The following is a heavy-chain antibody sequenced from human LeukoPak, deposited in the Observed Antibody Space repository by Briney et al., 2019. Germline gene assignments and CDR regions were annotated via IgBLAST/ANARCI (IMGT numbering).Heavy chain of an antibody. Sequence: ASVKVSCKASGYTFTGDYMHWVRQAPGQGREWMGWINPNSGGTNYAQKFQGRVTMTRDTSISTAYMELSRLRSDDTAVYYCARDLTRDFWSGYFLYYFDYWGQGTLVTVSS. D-gene: IGHD3-3*01. J-gene: IGHJ4*02. V-gene: IGHV1-2*02. CDR3: ARDLTRDFWSGYFLYYFDY. CDR1: GYTFTGDY. CDR2: INPNSGGT.